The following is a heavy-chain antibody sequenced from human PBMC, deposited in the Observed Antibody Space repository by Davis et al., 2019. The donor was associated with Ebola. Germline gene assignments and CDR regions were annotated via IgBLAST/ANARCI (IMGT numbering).Heavy chain of an antibody. CDR3: ARDLLSGWYYLDH. CDR1: GFTFSSYS. J-gene: IGHJ4*02. CDR2: ISYDGSNK. D-gene: IGHD6-19*01. V-gene: IGHV3-30*03. Sequence: GGSLRLSCAASGFTFSSYSMNWVRQAPGKRLEWVAVISYDGSNKYYADSVKGRFTISRDNSRHTLSLQMNSLRPEDTAVYYCARDLLSGWYYLDHWGQGTLVTVSS.